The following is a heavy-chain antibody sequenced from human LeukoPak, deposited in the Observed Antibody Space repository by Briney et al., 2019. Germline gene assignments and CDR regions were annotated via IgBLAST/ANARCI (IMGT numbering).Heavy chain of an antibody. Sequence: ASVKVSCKASGYTFTGYYMHWVRQAPGRGLEWMGWINPNSGGTSSAQKFQGRVTMTRDTSISTVYMEVSWLTSDDTAIYYCARADRLHGGPYLIGPWGQGTLVTVSS. V-gene: IGHV1-2*02. CDR2: INPNSGGT. CDR3: ARADRLHGGPYLIGP. J-gene: IGHJ5*02. D-gene: IGHD2-21*01. CDR1: GYTFTGYY.